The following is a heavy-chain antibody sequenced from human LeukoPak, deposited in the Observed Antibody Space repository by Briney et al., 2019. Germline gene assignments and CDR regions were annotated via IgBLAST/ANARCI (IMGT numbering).Heavy chain of an antibody. CDR1: GGSFSGYY. J-gene: IGHJ4*02. Sequence: KSSETLSLTCAVYGGSFSGYYWSWIRQPPGKGLEWIGVINHSGSTNYNPSLKSRVTISVDTSKNQFSLKLTSVTAADTAVYYCARHTSYGHFDYWGQGTLVTVSS. D-gene: IGHD3-10*01. V-gene: IGHV4-34*01. CDR3: ARHTSYGHFDY. CDR2: INHSGST.